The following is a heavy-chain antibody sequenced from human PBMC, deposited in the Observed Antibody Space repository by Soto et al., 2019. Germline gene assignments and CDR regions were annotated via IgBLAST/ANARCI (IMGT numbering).Heavy chain of an antibody. CDR2: MYNTGST. Sequence: SETMSLTCTVAGVTIIGYYWSWIRTNTGKGLEWIGYMYNTGSTVYNPSLKSRVTISVDTSKNQFSLKLNAVTAADTAVYYCARDLWGYCGTDCYPLDVWGQGTTVTVSS. D-gene: IGHD2-21*02. J-gene: IGHJ6*02. CDR3: ARDLWGYCGTDCYPLDV. V-gene: IGHV4-59*01. CDR1: GVTIIGYY.